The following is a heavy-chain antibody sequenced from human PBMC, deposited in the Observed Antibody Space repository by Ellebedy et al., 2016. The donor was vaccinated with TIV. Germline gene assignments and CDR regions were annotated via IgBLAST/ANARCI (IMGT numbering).Heavy chain of an antibody. Sequence: GESLKISXAASGFTFSSYWMSWVRQAPGKGLEWVANIKQDGSEKYYVDSVKGRFTISRDNAKNSLYLQMNSLRAEDTAVYYCAKRAYDSGGSFDYWGQGTLVTVSS. V-gene: IGHV3-7*03. D-gene: IGHD3-10*01. J-gene: IGHJ4*02. CDR1: GFTFSSYW. CDR3: AKRAYDSGGSFDY. CDR2: IKQDGSEK.